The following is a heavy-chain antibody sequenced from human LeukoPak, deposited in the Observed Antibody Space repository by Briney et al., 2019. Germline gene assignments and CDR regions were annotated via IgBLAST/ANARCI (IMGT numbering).Heavy chain of an antibody. V-gene: IGHV3-30*02. CDR2: IRYDGSNK. Sequence: QAGGSLRLSCAASGFTFSSYGMHWVRQAPGKGLEWVAFIRYDGSNKYYADSVKGRFTISRDNSKNTLYLQMNSLRAEDTAVYYCAKDLVLVGAGAADYWGQGTLVTVSS. D-gene: IGHD3-10*01. J-gene: IGHJ4*02. CDR1: GFTFSSYG. CDR3: AKDLVLVGAGAADY.